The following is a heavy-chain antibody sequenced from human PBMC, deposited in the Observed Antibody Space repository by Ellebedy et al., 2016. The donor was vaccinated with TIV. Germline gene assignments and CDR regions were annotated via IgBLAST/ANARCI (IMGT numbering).Heavy chain of an antibody. V-gene: IGHV3-23*01. D-gene: IGHD3-9*01. J-gene: IGHJ6*02. CDR3: AKGVEGWDILTGGYYGMDV. CDR2: ISGSGGST. Sequence: PGGSLRLSCAASGFTFSSYAMSWVRQAPGKGLEWVSAISGSGGSTYYADSVKGRFTISRDNSKNTLYLQMNSLRAEDTAVYYCAKGVEGWDILTGGYYGMDVWGQGTTVTVSS. CDR1: GFTFSSYA.